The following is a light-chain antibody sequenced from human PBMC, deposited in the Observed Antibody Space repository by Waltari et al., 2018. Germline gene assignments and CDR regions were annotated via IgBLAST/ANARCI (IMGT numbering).Light chain of an antibody. J-gene: IGKJ4*01. V-gene: IGKV3-20*01. Sequence: EIVLTQSPGTLSLSPGEXXTLSCRASQSVTSCSLTWYQQKLGQPPRLLIYGTSSRATGIPDRFSGSGSGTDFTLTISRLEPEDFAVYYCQQYDGEVVTFGGGTKVEI. CDR2: GTS. CDR3: QQYDGEVVT. CDR1: QSVTSCS.